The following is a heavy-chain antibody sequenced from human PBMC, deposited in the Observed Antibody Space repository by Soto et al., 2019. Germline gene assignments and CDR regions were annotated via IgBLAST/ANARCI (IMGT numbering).Heavy chain of an antibody. D-gene: IGHD4-17*01. Sequence: QLQLQESGSGLVKPSQTLSLTCAVSGGSISSGGYSWSWIRQPPGQGLEWIGYIYHSGSTYYNPSLKRRVTISVDRSKNQFALKLSSVTAADTAGYYCARASTTVTTRDYWGQGTLVTVSS. J-gene: IGHJ4*02. V-gene: IGHV4-30-2*01. CDR2: IYHSGST. CDR1: GGSISSGGYS. CDR3: ARASTTVTTRDY.